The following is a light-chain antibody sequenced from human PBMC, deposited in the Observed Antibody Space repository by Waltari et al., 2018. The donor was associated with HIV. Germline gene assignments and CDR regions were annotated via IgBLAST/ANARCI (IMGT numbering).Light chain of an antibody. V-gene: IGLV1-40*01. CDR2: GNT. J-gene: IGLJ3*02. Sequence: QSVLTQPPSLSGAPGQRVTISCTGSSSNIGAGYDVHWYQQRPGTAPKLLIYGNTNRPSVVPARFSASKSGTSASLAITGLQAEDEGTYYCQSYDNSLSGHWGFGGGTKLTVL. CDR1: SSNIGAGYD. CDR3: QSYDNSLSGHWG.